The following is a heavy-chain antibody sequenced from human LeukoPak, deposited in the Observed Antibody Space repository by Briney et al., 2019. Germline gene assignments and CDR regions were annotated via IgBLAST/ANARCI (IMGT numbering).Heavy chain of an antibody. D-gene: IGHD3-10*01. CDR3: ARPRLPYYGSGSVDY. V-gene: IGHV1-2*02. CDR2: INPNSGGT. CDR1: GYTFAGYY. J-gene: IGHJ4*02. Sequence: GASVIVSCKASGYTFAGYYIHWVRQAPGQGREWMGWINPNSGGTNHAQKFQGRVTMTRDMSISTAYMELSRLRSDDTAVYYCARPRLPYYGSGSVDYWGQGTLVTVSS.